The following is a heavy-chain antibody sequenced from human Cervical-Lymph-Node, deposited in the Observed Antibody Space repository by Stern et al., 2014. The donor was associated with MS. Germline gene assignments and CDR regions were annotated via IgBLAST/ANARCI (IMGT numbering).Heavy chain of an antibody. V-gene: IGHV1-46*03. CDR1: GYTFTTYF. J-gene: IGHJ4*02. D-gene: IGHD1-26*01. Sequence: VQLEESGAEVKQPGASVKVSCKASGYTFTTYFLHWVRQAPGQGLEWMGIVNPSGGSTTYAHKFQGRVTMTRDTSTSTVYMELSSLRSEDTAVYYCARRVGAYQAFDYWGQGTLVTVSS. CDR2: VNPSGGST. CDR3: ARRVGAYQAFDY.